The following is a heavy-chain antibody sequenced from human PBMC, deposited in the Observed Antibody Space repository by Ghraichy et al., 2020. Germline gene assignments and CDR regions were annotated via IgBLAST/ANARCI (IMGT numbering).Heavy chain of an antibody. CDR3: AKDLHTEMVNDY. D-gene: IGHD5-18*01. J-gene: IGHJ4*02. CDR1: GFSISDFS. Sequence: GESLNISCSPSGFSISDFSMHWVRQAPGKGLEYVAEIGRDGSGAYYADSVKGRFTISRDDSKNMLYLQMTSLRLEDTALYYCAKDLHTEMVNDYWGQGTLVTVSS. CDR2: IGRDGSGA. V-gene: IGHV3-64D*06.